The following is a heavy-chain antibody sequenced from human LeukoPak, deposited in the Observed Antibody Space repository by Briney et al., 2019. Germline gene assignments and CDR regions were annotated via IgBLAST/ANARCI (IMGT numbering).Heavy chain of an antibody. CDR1: GFSFSAYW. D-gene: IGHD2-2*02. CDR2: INLDESEK. Sequence: PGGSLRLSCAASGFSFSAYWMSWVRQASGKGLEWVANINLDESEKYYVDSVRGRFTISRDNAKNSLYLQMNSLRDEDAAVYFCARDVKYPLDIWGQGTMVTVSS. J-gene: IGHJ3*02. V-gene: IGHV3-7*01. CDR3: ARDVKYPLDI.